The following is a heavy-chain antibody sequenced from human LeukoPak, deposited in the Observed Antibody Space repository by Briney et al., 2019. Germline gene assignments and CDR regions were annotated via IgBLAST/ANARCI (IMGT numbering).Heavy chain of an antibody. CDR1: GGSISSYY. J-gene: IGHJ4*02. CDR3: ARLDSQFNGSGSYGTFDY. Sequence: SETLSLTCTVSGGSISSYYWSWIRQPPGKGLEWIGYIYYSGSTNYNPSLKSRVTISVDTSKNQFSLKLSSVTAADTAVYYCARLDSQFNGSGSYGTFDYWGQGTLVTVSS. D-gene: IGHD3-10*01. CDR2: IYYSGST. V-gene: IGHV4-59*08.